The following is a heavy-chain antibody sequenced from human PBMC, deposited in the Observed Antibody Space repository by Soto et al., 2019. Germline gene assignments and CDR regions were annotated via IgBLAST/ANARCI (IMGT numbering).Heavy chain of an antibody. Sequence: ASVKVSCKASGYTFTSYDINWVRQATGQGLEWMGWMNPNSGNTGYAQKFQGRVTMTRNTSISTAYMELSSLRSEDTAVYYCARGFHSDAVEAMAFDIWGQGTMVTVSS. J-gene: IGHJ3*02. CDR2: MNPNSGNT. V-gene: IGHV1-8*01. CDR3: ARGFHSDAVEAMAFDI. D-gene: IGHD2-15*01. CDR1: GYTFTSYD.